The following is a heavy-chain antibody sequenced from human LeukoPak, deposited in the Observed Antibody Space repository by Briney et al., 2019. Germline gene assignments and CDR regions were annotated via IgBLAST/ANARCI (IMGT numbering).Heavy chain of an antibody. D-gene: IGHD1-26*01. Sequence: PGGSLRLSCAASGFNFSSFWMHWVRQAPGKGLVWVSRINPDGSYTDYADSVEGRFTMSRDNTKNTLYLQMNSLRADDTSLYFCAKDVRGARDYWGQGTLVTVSS. CDR2: INPDGSYT. V-gene: IGHV3-74*01. CDR3: AKDVRGARDY. CDR1: GFNFSSFW. J-gene: IGHJ4*02.